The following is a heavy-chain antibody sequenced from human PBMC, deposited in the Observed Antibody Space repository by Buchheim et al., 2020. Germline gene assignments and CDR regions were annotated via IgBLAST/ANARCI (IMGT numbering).Heavy chain of an antibody. Sequence: EVQLLESGGGLVQPGGSLRLSCAASGFTFSSYAMSWVRQAPGKGLEWVSAISGSGGSTYYADSVKGRFTISRDNSKNTLYMQMNSLRAEDTAVYYCAKTPSAVVTVVGATFFDYWGQGTL. D-gene: IGHD1-26*01. CDR3: AKTPSAVVTVVGATFFDY. CDR1: GFTFSSYA. V-gene: IGHV3-23*01. CDR2: ISGSGGST. J-gene: IGHJ4*02.